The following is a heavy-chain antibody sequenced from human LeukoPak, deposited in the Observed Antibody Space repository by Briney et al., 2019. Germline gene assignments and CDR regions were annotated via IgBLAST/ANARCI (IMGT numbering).Heavy chain of an antibody. D-gene: IGHD1-26*01. CDR1: GYSISSGYY. J-gene: IGHJ4*02. Sequence: SETLSLTCTVSGYSISSGYYWGWIRQPAGKGLEWIGRISSSGGTNYNPSLNSRVTMSLDTSKNQFSLELNSVNAADTAIYYCARGHSGTYGNSFDYWGQGTLVTVSS. CDR2: ISSSGGT. V-gene: IGHV4-4*07. CDR3: ARGHSGTYGNSFDY.